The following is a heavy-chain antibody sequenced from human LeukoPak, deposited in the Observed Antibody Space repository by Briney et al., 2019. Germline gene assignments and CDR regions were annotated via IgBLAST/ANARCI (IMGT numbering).Heavy chain of an antibody. CDR1: GFTFSSYA. D-gene: IGHD2-2*01. CDR2: ISGSGGST. J-gene: IGHJ4*02. Sequence: PGGSLRLSCAASGFTFSSYAMSWVRQAPGKGLEWVSAISGSGGSTYYADSVKGRFTISRDNSKNSLYLQMNSLRAEDTAVYYCARGRCSSTSCPYASWGQGTLVTVSS. V-gene: IGHV3-23*01. CDR3: ARGRCSSTSCPYAS.